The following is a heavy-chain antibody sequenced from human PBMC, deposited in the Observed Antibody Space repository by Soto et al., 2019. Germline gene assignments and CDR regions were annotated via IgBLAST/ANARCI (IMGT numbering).Heavy chain of an antibody. J-gene: IGHJ4*02. D-gene: IGHD3-16*01. V-gene: IGHV3-74*01. CDR1: GFTFSSFW. CDR2: TNEDGSTI. CDR3: TRDMGGGGGY. Sequence: EVQLVESGGGLVQPGGSLRLSCEASGFTFSSFWLHWVRQAPGRGLEWVSRTNEDGSTINYADSVKGRFTISRDNAKNRLYREMKSRRVEDTAVYYCTRDMGGGGGYWGPGTLVTVSS.